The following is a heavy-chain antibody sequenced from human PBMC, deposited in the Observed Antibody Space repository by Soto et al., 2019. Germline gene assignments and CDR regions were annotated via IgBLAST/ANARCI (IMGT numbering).Heavy chain of an antibody. CDR3: ARGLILWFGELSRRGGYYYYVDV. CDR2: INDSGNI. J-gene: IGHJ6*03. D-gene: IGHD3-10*01. Sequence: QVQLQQWGAGLLKPSETLSLTCAVYGGSFSGYQWSWIRQTPGKGLEWIGEINDSGNINYNPSLKSRVTILLGTPKKQISLKLSSVTAADAAVYYCARGLILWFGELSRRGGYYYYVDVWGKGTTVTVSS. CDR1: GGSFSGYQ. V-gene: IGHV4-34*01.